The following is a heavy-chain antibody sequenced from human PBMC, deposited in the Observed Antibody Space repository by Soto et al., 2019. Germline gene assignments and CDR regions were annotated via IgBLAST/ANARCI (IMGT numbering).Heavy chain of an antibody. CDR3: ARGIAAAGTPMYNWFDP. V-gene: IGHV4-30-2*01. D-gene: IGHD6-13*01. J-gene: IGHJ5*02. Sequence: PSETLSLTCSVSGASISSGGYPWSWLRRPTEKDMEWIEYMYHSGSTYYNPSLKSRVTISIDRSKNQFSLKLSSVTAADTAVYYCARGIAAAGTPMYNWFDPWGQGTLVTVSS. CDR1: GASISSGGYP. CDR2: MYHSGST.